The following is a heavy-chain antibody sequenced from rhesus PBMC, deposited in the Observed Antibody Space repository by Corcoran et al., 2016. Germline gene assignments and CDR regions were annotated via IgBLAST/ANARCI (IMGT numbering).Heavy chain of an antibody. CDR2: SSGRCGST. V-gene: IGHV4-65*01. J-gene: IGHJ4*01. CDR3: ARDSGYSGYKVYFDY. D-gene: IGHD5-42*01. Sequence: QVKLQESGPGLATPSEPLSLPCAAPGAYLSRGHRLRRNRKSPGTGLGWFGYSSGRCGSTYYHPPLKSRVTISTDTSKNQFSLMLSSVTAADTAVYYCARDSGYSGYKVYFDYWGQGVLVTVSS. CDR1: GAYLSRGHR.